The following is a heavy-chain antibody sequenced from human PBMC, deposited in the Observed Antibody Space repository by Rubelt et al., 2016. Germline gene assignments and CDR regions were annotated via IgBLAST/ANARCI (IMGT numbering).Heavy chain of an antibody. Sequence: QVRLQQWGAGLLKPSETLSLTCAVYGGSFSGYYWSWIRQPPGKGLEWIGEINHSGSTNYNPSLKSRVTISVDTSKTQFSLKLSSVTAADTAVYYCARGDQLSYYYESSGPTQQPPGGQGTLVTVSS. J-gene: IGHJ4*02. CDR3: ARGDQLSYYYESSGPTQQPP. D-gene: IGHD3-22*01. CDR1: GGSFSGYY. CDR2: INHSGST. V-gene: IGHV4-34*01.